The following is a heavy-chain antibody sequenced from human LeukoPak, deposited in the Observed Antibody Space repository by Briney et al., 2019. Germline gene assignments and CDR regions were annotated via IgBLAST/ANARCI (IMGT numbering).Heavy chain of an antibody. J-gene: IGHJ4*02. V-gene: IGHV4-59*01. Sequence: SETLSLTCTVSGGSISSYYWSWIWQPPGKGLGWIGYIYYSGSTNYNPSLKSRVTISVDTSKNQFSLKLSSVTAADTAVYYCARGYETSYIFNWGQGTLVTVSS. CDR3: ARGYETSYIFN. CDR2: IYYSGST. CDR1: GGSISSYY. D-gene: IGHD3-9*01.